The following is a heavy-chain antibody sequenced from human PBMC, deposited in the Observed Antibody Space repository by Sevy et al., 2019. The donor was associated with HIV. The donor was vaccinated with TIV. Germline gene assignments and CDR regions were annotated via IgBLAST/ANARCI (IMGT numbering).Heavy chain of an antibody. J-gene: IGHJ5*02. CDR2: IDTAGNT. D-gene: IGHD6-19*01. Sequence: GGSLRPSCAASGFTFSTYDMHWVRQVIGRGPEWVSGIDTAGNTYYPDSVKGRFTMSRENAKNSLYLQMNFLRAGDTAVYYCARAVAGTHWLDTWGRGTLVTVSS. V-gene: IGHV3-13*01. CDR3: ARAVAGTHWLDT. CDR1: GFTFSTYD.